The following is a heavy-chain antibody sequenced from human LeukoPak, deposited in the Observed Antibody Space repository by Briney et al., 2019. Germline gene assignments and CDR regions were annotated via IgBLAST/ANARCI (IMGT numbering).Heavy chain of an antibody. CDR1: GYTFTGYY. CDR2: IHAGCGVT. D-gene: IGHD1-1*01. CDR3: AKRAATTGTPLTY. V-gene: IGHV1-2*06. Sequence: GASVKVSCKASGYTFTGYYIHWVRQAPGQGLEWMGRIHAGCGVTNYEQKFQGRITMTRDTSITTVYMELNSLTSGDSAIYYCAKRAATTGTPLTYWGQGTLLTVSP. J-gene: IGHJ4*02.